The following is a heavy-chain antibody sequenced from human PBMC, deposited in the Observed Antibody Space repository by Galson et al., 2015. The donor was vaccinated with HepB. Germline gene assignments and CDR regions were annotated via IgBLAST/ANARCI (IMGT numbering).Heavy chain of an antibody. V-gene: IGHV3-30*03. D-gene: IGHD2-2*01. Sequence: SLRLSCAVSGFTFSSYGMHWVRQAPGKGLEWVAVISYDGSNKYYADSVKGRFTISRDNAKNSLYLQMNSLRAEDTAVYYCARERETYCSSTSCYYYYYGMDVWGQGTTVTVSS. CDR2: ISYDGSNK. CDR1: GFTFSSYG. CDR3: ARERETYCSSTSCYYYYYGMDV. J-gene: IGHJ6*02.